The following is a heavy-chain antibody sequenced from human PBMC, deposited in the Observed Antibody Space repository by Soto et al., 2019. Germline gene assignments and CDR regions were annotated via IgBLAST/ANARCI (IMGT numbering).Heavy chain of an antibody. Sequence: QVQLVQSGAEVKKPGASVKVSRKASGYTFTSYDINWVRQATGQGLEWMGWMNPNSGNTGYAQKFQGRVTMTRNTSISTAYMELSSLRSEDTAVYYCARMTLDWALNWFDPWGQGTLVTVSS. CDR2: MNPNSGNT. V-gene: IGHV1-8*01. D-gene: IGHD1-1*01. J-gene: IGHJ5*02. CDR1: GYTFTSYD. CDR3: ARMTLDWALNWFDP.